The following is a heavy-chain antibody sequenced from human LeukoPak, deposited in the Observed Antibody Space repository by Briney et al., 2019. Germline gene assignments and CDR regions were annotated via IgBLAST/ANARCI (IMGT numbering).Heavy chain of an antibody. CDR3: ERGSGWIFNY. J-gene: IGHJ4*02. CDR1: GFTLSSYW. D-gene: IGHD6-19*01. CDR2: INQGGSAK. V-gene: IGHV3-7*04. Sequence: GGSLRLSCAASGFTLSSYWMNWVRQAPGKGLEWVANINQGGSAKQYVDSVKGRFTISRDNAKNSLYLQMNSLRAEDTAVYYCERGSGWIFNYWGQGTLVTVSS.